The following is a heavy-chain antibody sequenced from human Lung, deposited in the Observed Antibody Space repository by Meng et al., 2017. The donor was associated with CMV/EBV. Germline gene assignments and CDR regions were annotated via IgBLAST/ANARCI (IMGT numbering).Heavy chain of an antibody. V-gene: IGHV1-8*01. CDR1: GYTFTSYD. CDR2: MNPNSGNT. J-gene: IGHJ5*02. CDR3: ARGYCSGGSCPVFDP. D-gene: IGHD2-15*01. Sequence: AEVKKHGASVQVSCKASGYTFTSYDIHWVRQATGQGLEWMGWMNPNSGNTGYAQKFQGRVTMTRNTSISTAYMELSSLRSEDTAVYYCARGYCSGGSCPVFDPWGQGTLVTVSS.